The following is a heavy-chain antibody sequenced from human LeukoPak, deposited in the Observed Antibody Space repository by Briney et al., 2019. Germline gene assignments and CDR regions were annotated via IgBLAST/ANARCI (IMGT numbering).Heavy chain of an antibody. J-gene: IGHJ4*02. Sequence: LRASVKVSCKASGGTFSSYAISWVRQAPGQGLEWMGGIIPIFGTANYAQKFQGRVTITADESTSTAYMELSSLRAEDTAVYYCAKAVAVTNPHFDYWGQGTLVTVSS. CDR2: IIPIFGTA. D-gene: IGHD4-17*01. CDR1: GGTFSSYA. V-gene: IGHV1-69*13. CDR3: AKAVAVTNPHFDY.